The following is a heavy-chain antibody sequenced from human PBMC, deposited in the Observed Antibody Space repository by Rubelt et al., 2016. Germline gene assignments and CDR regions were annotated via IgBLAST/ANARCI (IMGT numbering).Heavy chain of an antibody. CDR1: GGSFSGYY. J-gene: IGHJ3*02. D-gene: IGHD2-2*01. CDR2: IKHSGST. Sequence: QVQLQQWCAGLLKPSETLSLTCAVYGGSFSGYYWSWIRQTPGKGLVWLGEIKHSGSTTYNPSLKSRVTRSVDTAKNQFSLKLSSVTAADTAVYYCASVQVVPAAIGDDALDIWGQGTMVTVSS. V-gene: IGHV4-34*01. CDR3: ASVQVVPAAIGDDALDI.